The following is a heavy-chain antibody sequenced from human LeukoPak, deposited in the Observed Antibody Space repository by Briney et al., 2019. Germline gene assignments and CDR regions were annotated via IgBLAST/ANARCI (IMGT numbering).Heavy chain of an antibody. J-gene: IGHJ4*02. CDR3: ARVYCSSTSCYTLGFDY. CDR2: ISAYNGNT. V-gene: IGHV1-18*01. CDR1: GYTFTSYG. Sequence: GASVKVSCKASGYTFTSYGTSWVRQAPGQGLEWMGWISAYNGNTNYAQKLQGRVTMTTDTSTSTAYMELRSLRSDDTAVYYCARVYCSSTSCYTLGFDYWGQGTLVTVSS. D-gene: IGHD2-2*02.